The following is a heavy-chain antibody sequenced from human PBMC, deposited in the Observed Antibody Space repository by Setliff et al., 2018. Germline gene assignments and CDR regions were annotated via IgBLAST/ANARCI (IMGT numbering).Heavy chain of an antibody. D-gene: IGHD2-21*02. Sequence: GGSLRLSCVASGFTFSNYGMHWVRQAPGKGVEWVALIWNDGSTKFYGDSVKGRFTISRDNSENTLYLQMNSLRAEDTAVYYCARNWATAQHYYYGMDVWGQGTTVTVSS. CDR2: IWNDGSTK. V-gene: IGHV3-33*01. CDR3: ARNWATAQHYYYGMDV. J-gene: IGHJ6*02. CDR1: GFTFSNYG.